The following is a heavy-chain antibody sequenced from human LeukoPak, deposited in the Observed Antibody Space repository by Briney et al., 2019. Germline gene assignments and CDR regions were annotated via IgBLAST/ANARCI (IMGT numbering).Heavy chain of an antibody. CDR2: INHSGST. V-gene: IGHV4-34*01. CDR3: ARDQSGGWSYFDY. J-gene: IGHJ4*02. Sequence: SETLSLTCAVYGGPFSGYYWSWIRQPPGKGLEWIGEINHSGSTNYNPSLKSRVTISVDTSKNQFSLKLSSVTAADTAVYYCARDQSGGWSYFDYWGQGTLVTVSS. CDR1: GGPFSGYY. D-gene: IGHD2-15*01.